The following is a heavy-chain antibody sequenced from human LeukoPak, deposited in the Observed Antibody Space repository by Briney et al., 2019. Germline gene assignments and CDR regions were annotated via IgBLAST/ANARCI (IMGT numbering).Heavy chain of an antibody. CDR2: ISSSSSYT. Sequence: PGGSLRLSCAASGFTFNDYYMSWIRQAPGKGLEWVSYISSSSSYTNYADSVKGRFTISRDNAKNSLYLQMNSLRAEDTAVYYCARDRLRYSQGYYYYGMDVWGQGTTVTVSS. CDR1: GFTFNDYY. D-gene: IGHD3-9*01. CDR3: ARDRLRYSQGYYYYGMDV. V-gene: IGHV3-11*06. J-gene: IGHJ6*02.